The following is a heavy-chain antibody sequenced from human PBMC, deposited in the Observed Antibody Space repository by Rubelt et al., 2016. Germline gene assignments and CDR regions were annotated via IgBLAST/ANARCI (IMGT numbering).Heavy chain of an antibody. CDR2: YSGST. J-gene: IGHJ6*02. CDR3: ARGKVVSGKGRDGIDV. V-gene: IGHV4-59*09. D-gene: IGHD4-23*01. Sequence: YSGSTNYNPSLKSRVTISVDTSKNQFSLKLSSVTAADTAVYYCARGKVVSGKGRDGIDVWGQGTTATVSS.